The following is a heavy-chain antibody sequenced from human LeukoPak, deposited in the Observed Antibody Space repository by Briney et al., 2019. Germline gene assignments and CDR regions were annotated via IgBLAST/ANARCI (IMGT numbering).Heavy chain of an antibody. D-gene: IGHD3-16*01. Sequence: ASVKVSCKASGYTFTSYDINWVRQATGQGLEWMGWMNPNSGNTGYAQKFQGRVTMTRNTSISTAYMELSSLRSEDTAVYCCARGRPPGLDFDYWGQGTLVNVSS. J-gene: IGHJ4*02. V-gene: IGHV1-8*01. CDR2: MNPNSGNT. CDR1: GYTFTSYD. CDR3: ARGRPPGLDFDY.